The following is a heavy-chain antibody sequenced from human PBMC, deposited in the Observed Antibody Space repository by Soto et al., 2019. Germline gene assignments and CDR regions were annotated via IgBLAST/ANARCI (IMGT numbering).Heavy chain of an antibody. CDR3: ARDEAPPPHTTVTENYYYYGMDV. D-gene: IGHD4-17*01. CDR1: GGTFSSYA. J-gene: IGHJ6*02. Sequence: QVQLVQSGAEVKKPGSSVKVSCKASGGTFSSYAISWVRHAPGQGLEWIGGIISIFGTANYAQKFQGRVRITAEEYTSTRYMELSSMRSEDTAVYYCARDEAPPPHTTVTENYYYYGMDVWGQGTTVTVSS. CDR2: IISIFGTA. V-gene: IGHV1-69*01.